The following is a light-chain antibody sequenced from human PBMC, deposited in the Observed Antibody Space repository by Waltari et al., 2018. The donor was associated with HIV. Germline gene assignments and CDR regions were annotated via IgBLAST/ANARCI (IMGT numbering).Light chain of an antibody. CDR2: EVS. CDR1: SSNL. Sequence: QSALTQPASVSGSPGQSITISCTGTSSNLISWYPQHPDKAPKVMIFEVSKLPSGVSNHFSGSKSGNTASLTISGLQAEDDADYYCCSYVGSGTWVFGGGTKLTVL. J-gene: IGLJ3*02. V-gene: IGLV2-23*02. CDR3: CSYVGSGTWV.